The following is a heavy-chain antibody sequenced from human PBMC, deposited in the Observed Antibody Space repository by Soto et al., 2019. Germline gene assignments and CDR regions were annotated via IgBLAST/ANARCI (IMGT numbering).Heavy chain of an antibody. Sequence: PSETLSLTCAVCGGSFSGYYCSWIRQPPWKGLEWIGEINHSGSTNYNPSLKSRVTISVDTSKNQFSLKMSSVTAADTAVYYCATGPRYCISTSCYPKIDYWGQGTLVTVSS. CDR2: INHSGST. D-gene: IGHD2-2*01. V-gene: IGHV4-34*01. CDR1: GGSFSGYY. CDR3: ATGPRYCISTSCYPKIDY. J-gene: IGHJ4*02.